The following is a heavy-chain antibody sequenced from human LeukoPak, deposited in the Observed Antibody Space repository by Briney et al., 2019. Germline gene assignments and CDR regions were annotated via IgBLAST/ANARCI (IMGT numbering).Heavy chain of an antibody. CDR3: ARHGYCSGGSCPNWFDP. CDR1: GGSISSSSYY. V-gene: IGHV4-39*01. J-gene: IGHJ5*02. CDR2: IYYSGST. D-gene: IGHD2-15*01. Sequence: SETLSLTCTVSGGSISSSSYYWGWLRQPPGKGLEWIGSIYYSGSTYYNPSLKSRVTISVDTSKNQFSLKLSSVTAADTAVYYCARHGYCSGGSCPNWFDPWGQGTLVTVSS.